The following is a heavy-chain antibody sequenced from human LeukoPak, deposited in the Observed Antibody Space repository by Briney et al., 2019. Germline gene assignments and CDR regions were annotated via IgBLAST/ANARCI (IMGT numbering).Heavy chain of an antibody. D-gene: IGHD2-2*01. V-gene: IGHV3-11*01. CDR1: GFTFSDYY. Sequence: GGSLRLSCAASGFTFSDYYMSWIRQAPGKGLEWVSYITSSGSTIYYADSVKGRFTISRDTSKNTLSLQMDSLTAEDTAVYYCAKGGMGYCSSITCTGAVHFDSWGQGTLVTVSS. CDR2: ITSSGSTI. J-gene: IGHJ4*02. CDR3: AKGGMGYCSSITCTGAVHFDS.